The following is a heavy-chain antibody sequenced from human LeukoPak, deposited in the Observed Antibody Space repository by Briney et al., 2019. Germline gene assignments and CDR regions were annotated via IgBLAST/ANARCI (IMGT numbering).Heavy chain of an antibody. D-gene: IGHD6-19*01. CDR2: IKSKAYGGTT. J-gene: IGHJ6*03. V-gene: IGHV3-49*03. CDR1: GFTFRDYP. CDR3: SRARQWLVRTYYYYYMDV. Sequence: GGSLRLSCTASGFTFRDYPMSWFRQAPGKGLEWVGFIKSKAYGGTTEYAASVIDRFTISRDDSKSIAYLQMNSLKTEDTSVYYCSRARQWLVRTYYYYYMDVWGKGTTVTVSS.